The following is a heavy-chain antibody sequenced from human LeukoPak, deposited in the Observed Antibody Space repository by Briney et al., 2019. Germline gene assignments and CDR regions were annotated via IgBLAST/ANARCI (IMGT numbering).Heavy chain of an antibody. CDR3: TTDGGEDIVVVVAATDFDY. D-gene: IGHD2-15*01. V-gene: IGHV3-53*01. CDR1: GFTVSSNY. CDR2: IYSGGST. Sequence: GGSLRLSCAASGFTVSSNYMSWVRQAPGKGLEWVSVIYSGGSTYYADSVKGRFTISRDNSKNTLYLQMNSLKTEDTAVYYCTTDGGEDIVVVVAATDFDYWGQGTLVTVSS. J-gene: IGHJ4*02.